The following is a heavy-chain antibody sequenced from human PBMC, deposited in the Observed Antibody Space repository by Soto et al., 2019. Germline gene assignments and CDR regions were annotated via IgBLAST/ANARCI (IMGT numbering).Heavy chain of an antibody. CDR1: CVSIIGYY. D-gene: IGHD1-26*01. CDR3: ARGQRGGSFDY. CDR2: IYSSGST. Sequence: SETLSLTCSFSCVSIIGYYWSGIRQPAGRRLEWIGRIYSSGSTNYNPSLRSRVTMSADTSKKQFSLRLTSVTAADTAVYYCARGQRGGSFDYWGRGTLVTVS. J-gene: IGHJ4*02. V-gene: IGHV4-4*07.